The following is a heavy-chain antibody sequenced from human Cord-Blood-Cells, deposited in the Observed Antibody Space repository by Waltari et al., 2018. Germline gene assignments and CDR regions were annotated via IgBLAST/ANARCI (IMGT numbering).Heavy chain of an antibody. J-gene: IGHJ4*02. D-gene: IGHD1-26*01. Sequence: EVQLLESGGGLVKPGGSLRLSCAASGFTFRSYTMHWVRQAPGKGLEWVSSISSSSSYIYYADSVKGRFSISRDNAKNSLYLQMNSLRAEDTAVYYCARMGYLDYWGQGTLVTVSS. CDR2: ISSSSSYI. V-gene: IGHV3-21*01. CDR3: ARMGYLDY. CDR1: GFTFRSYT.